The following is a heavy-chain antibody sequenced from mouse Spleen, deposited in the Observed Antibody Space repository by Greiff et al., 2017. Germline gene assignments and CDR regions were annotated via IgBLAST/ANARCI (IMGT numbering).Heavy chain of an antibody. D-gene: IGHD2-10*01. CDR3: ARPFYGNYWYFDV. J-gene: IGHJ1*01. V-gene: IGHV3-6*01. CDR1: GYSITSGYY. Sequence: VQLQQSGPGLVKPSQSLSLTCSVTGYSITSGYYWNWIRQFPGNKLEWMGYISYDGSNNYNPSLKNRISITRDTSKNQFFLKLNSVTTEDTATYYCARPFYGNYWYFDVWGAGTTVTVSS. CDR2: ISYDGSN.